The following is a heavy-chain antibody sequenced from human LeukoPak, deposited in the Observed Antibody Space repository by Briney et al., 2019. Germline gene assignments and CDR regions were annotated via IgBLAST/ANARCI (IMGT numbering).Heavy chain of an antibody. Sequence: SETLSLTCAVYGGSFSGYYWSWIRQPPGKGLGWIGEINHSGSTNYNPSLKSRVTISVDTSKNQFSLKLSSVTAADTAVYYCARGPHAYYFDYWGQGTLVTVSS. CDR3: ARGPHAYYFDY. CDR1: GGSFSGYY. V-gene: IGHV4-34*01. J-gene: IGHJ4*02. CDR2: INHSGST.